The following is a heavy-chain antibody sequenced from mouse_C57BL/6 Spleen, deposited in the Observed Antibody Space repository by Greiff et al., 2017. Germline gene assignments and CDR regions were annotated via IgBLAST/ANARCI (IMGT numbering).Heavy chain of an antibody. Sequence: VQLQQPGAELVKPGASVKLSCKASGYTFTSYWMHWVKQRPGQGLEWIGMIHPSSGSTNYNEKFKSKATLTVDKSSSTAYMQLSSLTSEDSAVYYGARSTTVVARKAYWGQGTLVTVSA. D-gene: IGHD1-1*01. V-gene: IGHV1-64*01. CDR1: GYTFTSYW. J-gene: IGHJ3*01. CDR3: ARSTTVVARKAY. CDR2: IHPSSGST.